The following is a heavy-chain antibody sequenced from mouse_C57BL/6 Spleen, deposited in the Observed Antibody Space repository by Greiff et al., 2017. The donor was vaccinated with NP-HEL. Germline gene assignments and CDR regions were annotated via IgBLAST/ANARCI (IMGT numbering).Heavy chain of an antibody. CDR2: IDPSDSYT. CDR1: GYTFTSYW. Sequence: QVQLKQPGAELVMPGASVKLSCKASGYTFTSYWMHWVKQRPGQGLEWIGEIDPSDSYTNYNQKFKGKSTLTVDKSSSTAYMQLSSLTSEDSAVYYCARLITTVVADGYYAMDYWGQGTSVTVSS. V-gene: IGHV1-69*01. D-gene: IGHD1-1*01. CDR3: ARLITTVVADGYYAMDY. J-gene: IGHJ4*01.